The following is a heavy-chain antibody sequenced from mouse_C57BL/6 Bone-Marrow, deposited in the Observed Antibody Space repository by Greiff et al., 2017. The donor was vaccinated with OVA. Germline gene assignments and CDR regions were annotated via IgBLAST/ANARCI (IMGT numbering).Heavy chain of an antibody. CDR3: LDGYYGY. Sequence: QVQLQQSGPELVKPGASVKISCKASGYSFTSYYIHWVKQRPGQGLEWIGWIYPGSGNTKYNEKFKGKATLTADTSSSTAYRQLSSLTSEDSAVYYCLDGYYGYWGQGTTLTVSS. CDR1: GYSFTSYY. CDR2: IYPGSGNT. D-gene: IGHD2-3*01. J-gene: IGHJ2*01. V-gene: IGHV1-66*01.